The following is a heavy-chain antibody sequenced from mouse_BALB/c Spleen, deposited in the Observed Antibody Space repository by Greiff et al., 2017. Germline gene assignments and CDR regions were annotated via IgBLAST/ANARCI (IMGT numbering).Heavy chain of an antibody. D-gene: IGHD4-1*01. CDR1: GFTFTDYY. CDR2: IRNKANGYTT. V-gene: IGHV7-3*02. Sequence: EVQGVESGGGLVQPGGSLRLSCATSGFTFTDYYMSWVRQPPGKALEWLGFIRNKANGYTTEYSASVKGRFTISRDNSQSILYLQMNTLRAEDSATYYCARDLNWDYAMDYWGQGTSVTVSS. J-gene: IGHJ4*01. CDR3: ARDLNWDYAMDY.